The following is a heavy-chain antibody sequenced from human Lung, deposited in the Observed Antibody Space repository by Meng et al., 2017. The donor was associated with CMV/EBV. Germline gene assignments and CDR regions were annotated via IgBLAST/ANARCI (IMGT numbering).Heavy chain of an antibody. CDR2: IYYSGGT. J-gene: IGHJ4*02. D-gene: IGHD6-13*01. CDR3: ARSVGCSSTYCYTYTSSWYPDY. Sequence: LXXTVSGGSINSVGYYWTWIRQHPGKGLEWIGYIYYSGGTNYNPSLQSRVTISVDTSKNQFSLKLSSVTAADTAMYYCARSVGCSSTYCYTYTSSWYPDYWGQGTXVTVSS. V-gene: IGHV4-31*03. CDR1: GGSINSVGYY.